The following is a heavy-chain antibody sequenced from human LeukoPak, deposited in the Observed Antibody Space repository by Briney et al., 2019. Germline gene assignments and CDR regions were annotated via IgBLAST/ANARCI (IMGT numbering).Heavy chain of an antibody. CDR3: ARGWPTEFDS. CDR2: INPNSGGT. J-gene: IGHJ4*02. V-gene: IGHV1-2*06. D-gene: IGHD2-15*01. Sequence: GASVTVSCKASGYTFTGYYMHWVRQAPGQGLEWMGRINPNSGGTKYAQKFQGRVTMTRDTSISTAYMELSRLRSDDTAVYYCARGWPTEFDSWGQGTLVTVSS. CDR1: GYTFTGYY.